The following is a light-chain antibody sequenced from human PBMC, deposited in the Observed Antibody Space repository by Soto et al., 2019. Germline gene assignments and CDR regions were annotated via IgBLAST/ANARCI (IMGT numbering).Light chain of an antibody. CDR1: QAIANY. V-gene: IGKV1-27*01. CDR3: QKYYNAPRT. J-gene: IGKJ1*01. CDR2: AAI. Sequence: DIQMTQSPSSLSASVGDRVTITCRASQAIANYLAWYQQKPGKVPKLLIYAAITLQSGVPSRFSGSGSGTDFTLTISSLQPEDVATYYCQKYYNAPRTFGQGTKVE.